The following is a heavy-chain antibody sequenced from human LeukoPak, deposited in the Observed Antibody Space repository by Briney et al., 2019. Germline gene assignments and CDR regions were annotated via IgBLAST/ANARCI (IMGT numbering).Heavy chain of an antibody. Sequence: GATVKVSCKASGYTFTGYYMHWVRQAPGQGLEWMGWINPNSGGTNYAQKFQGRVTTTRDTSISTAYMELSRLRYDDTAVYYCARDKVAHYDFWSGYYPGYFDYWGQGTLVTVSS. CDR3: ARDKVAHYDFWSGYYPGYFDY. V-gene: IGHV1-2*02. D-gene: IGHD3-3*01. CDR2: INPNSGGT. CDR1: GYTFTGYY. J-gene: IGHJ4*02.